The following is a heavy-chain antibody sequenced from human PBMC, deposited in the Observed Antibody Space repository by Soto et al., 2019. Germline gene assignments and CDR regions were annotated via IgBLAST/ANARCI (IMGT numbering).Heavy chain of an antibody. CDR3: VSQRTTVPTQAYFDY. CDR1: GGSVTNSSYY. J-gene: IGHJ4*02. D-gene: IGHD4-17*01. CDR2: VYYRGRS. V-gene: IGHV4-39*01. Sequence: LSLPCTVSGGSVTNSSYYWGWIRQSPGKGLEWIGSVYYRGRSYSKSSVKSRVTISVDTSKNRFSLSLNSVTASDTAVYFCVSQRTTVPTQAYFDYWGPGALVTVSS.